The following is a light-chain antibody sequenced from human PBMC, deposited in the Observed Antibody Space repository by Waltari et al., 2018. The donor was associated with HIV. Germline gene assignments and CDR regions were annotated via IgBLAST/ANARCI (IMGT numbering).Light chain of an antibody. CDR1: ESVSSW. Sequence: DIQMTQSPSTLSASVGDRVTIPCRASESVSSWLAWYQQKPGKAPKLLFYKASSLESGVPSRCSGSGSGTEFTLTISSLQPDDFATYYCQQYNTFSATFGQGTKVEIK. V-gene: IGKV1-5*03. CDR2: KAS. CDR3: QQYNTFSAT. J-gene: IGKJ1*01.